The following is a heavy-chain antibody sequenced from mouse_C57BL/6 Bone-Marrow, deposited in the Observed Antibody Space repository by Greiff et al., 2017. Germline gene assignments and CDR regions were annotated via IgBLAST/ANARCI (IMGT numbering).Heavy chain of an antibody. CDR1: GFNIKDYY. CDR2: IDPEDGET. Sequence: EVQLQQSGAELVKPGASVKLSCTASGFNIKDYYMHWVKQRTEQGLEWIGRIDPEDGETKYAPNFQGKATITADTSSNTAYLQLSSLTSEDTAVYYCARGYDVDYWGQGTTLTVSS. CDR3: ARGYDVDY. D-gene: IGHD2-14*01. J-gene: IGHJ2*01. V-gene: IGHV14-2*01.